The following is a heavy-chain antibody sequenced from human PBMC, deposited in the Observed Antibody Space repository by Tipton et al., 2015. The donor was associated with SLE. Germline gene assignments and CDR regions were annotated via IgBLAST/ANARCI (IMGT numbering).Heavy chain of an antibody. J-gene: IGHJ4*02. CDR1: GYTFTGYY. Sequence: QSGAEVKKPGDSLKVSCKASGYTFTGYYMHWGRQAPGQGLEWMGWINPNSGGTSYAQKFQGRVTMTRDTSISTAYMELSRLRSDDTAVYYCARGEYSSSSGYFDYWGQGTLVTVSS. D-gene: IGHD6-6*01. V-gene: IGHV1-2*02. CDR3: ARGEYSSSSGYFDY. CDR2: INPNSGGT.